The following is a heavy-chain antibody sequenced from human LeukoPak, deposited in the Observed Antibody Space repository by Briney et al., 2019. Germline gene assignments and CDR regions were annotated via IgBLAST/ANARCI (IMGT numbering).Heavy chain of an antibody. CDR3: ARLMSVAAAWFDP. CDR1: GGTFSSYA. J-gene: IGHJ5*02. Sequence: SVKVSCKASGGTFSSYAISWVRQAPGQGLEWLGGIIPIFGTANYAQKFQGRVTITADESTSTAYMELNSLRAEDTAVYYCARLMSVAAAWFDPWGQGTLVTVSS. CDR2: IIPIFGTA. V-gene: IGHV1-69*01. D-gene: IGHD6-13*01.